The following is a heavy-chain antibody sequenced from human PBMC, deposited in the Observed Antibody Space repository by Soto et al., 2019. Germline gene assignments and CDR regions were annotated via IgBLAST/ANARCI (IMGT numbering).Heavy chain of an antibody. CDR1: GGTFSSYA. Sequence: QVQLVQSGAEVKKPGSSVKVSCKASGGTFSSYAISWVRQAPGQGLEWMGGIIPIFGTANYAQKFQGRVTITADESTSTGYMELSSLRSEATAMYYCERSPENYDILTGYYNFDYWGQGTLVTVSS. CDR3: ERSPENYDILTGYYNFDY. V-gene: IGHV1-69*01. CDR2: IIPIFGTA. J-gene: IGHJ4*02. D-gene: IGHD3-9*01.